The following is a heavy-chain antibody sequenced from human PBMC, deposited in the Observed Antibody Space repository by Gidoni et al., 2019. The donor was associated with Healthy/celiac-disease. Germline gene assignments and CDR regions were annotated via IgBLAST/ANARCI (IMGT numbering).Heavy chain of an antibody. Sequence: QLQLQESGPGLVKPSETLSLTCTVSGGSISSRSYYWGWIRQPPGKGLEWIGSIYYSGSTYYNPSLKSRVTISVDTSKNQFSLKLSSVTAADTAVYYCARHNNGDYGADYWGQGTLVTVSS. CDR1: GGSISSRSYY. D-gene: IGHD4-17*01. V-gene: IGHV4-39*01. J-gene: IGHJ4*02. CDR3: ARHNNGDYGADY. CDR2: IYYSGST.